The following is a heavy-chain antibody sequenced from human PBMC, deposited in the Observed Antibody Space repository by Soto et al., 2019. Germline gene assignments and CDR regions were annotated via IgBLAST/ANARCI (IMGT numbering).Heavy chain of an antibody. CDR3: ARDCSGGRCSLAH. J-gene: IGHJ5*02. CDR1: GGSINSYY. CDR2: IYYSGST. Sequence: QVQLQESGPGLVKPSETLSLTCTVSGGSINSYYWSWIRQPPGKGLEWIGYIYYSGSTNYNPSLSSRLPISVHTSKNQFSLKLRSVTAADTAVYYCARDCSGGRCSLAHWGQGTLVAVSS. D-gene: IGHD2-15*01. V-gene: IGHV4-59*01.